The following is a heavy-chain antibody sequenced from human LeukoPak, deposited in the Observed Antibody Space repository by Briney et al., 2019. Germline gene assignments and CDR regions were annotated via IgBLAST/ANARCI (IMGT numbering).Heavy chain of an antibody. CDR1: GFTFSSYS. V-gene: IGHV3-48*04. J-gene: IGHJ4*02. Sequence: QPGGSLRLSCAASGFTFSSYSMNWARQAPGKGLEWVSYISSSSSTIYYADSVKGRFTISRDNAKNSIYLQMNSLRVEDTAVYYCAKDIVGGGDDYWGQGTLVIVSS. D-gene: IGHD2-21*02. CDR2: ISSSSSTI. CDR3: AKDIVGGGDDY.